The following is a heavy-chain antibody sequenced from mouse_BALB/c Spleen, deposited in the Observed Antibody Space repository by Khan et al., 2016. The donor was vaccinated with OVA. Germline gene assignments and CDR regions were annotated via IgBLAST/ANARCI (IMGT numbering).Heavy chain of an antibody. D-gene: IGHD1-1*01. CDR3: ATSYFYGYYVDY. CDR1: GFTFSSYG. J-gene: IGHJ2*01. CDR2: ISGDSNTI. Sequence: EVELVESGGGLVQPGGSRKLSCAASGFTFSSYGMHWVRQAPEKGLEWVAYISGDSNTIYYADTVKGRFTISRDIPKNTLFLQMTILMSVDTARYYCATSYFYGYYVDYWGQGTTLTVSS. V-gene: IGHV5-17*02.